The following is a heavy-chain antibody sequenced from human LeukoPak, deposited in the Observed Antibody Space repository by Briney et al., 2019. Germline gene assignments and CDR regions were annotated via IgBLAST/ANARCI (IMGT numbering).Heavy chain of an antibody. CDR3: AKDLQRTMIVVVTFPYYYGMDV. V-gene: IGHV3-23*01. Sequence: PGGSLRLSCAASGFTFSSYAMSWVRQAPGKGLEWVSAISGSGGSTYYADSVKGRFTISRDNSKNTLYLQMNSLRAEDTAVYYCAKDLQRTMIVVVTFPYYYGMDVWGQGTTVTVSS. J-gene: IGHJ6*02. D-gene: IGHD3-22*01. CDR1: GFTFSSYA. CDR2: ISGSGGST.